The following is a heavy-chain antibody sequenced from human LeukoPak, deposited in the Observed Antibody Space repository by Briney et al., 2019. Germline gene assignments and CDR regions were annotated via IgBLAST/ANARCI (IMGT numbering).Heavy chain of an antibody. CDR2: ISYDGSNK. Sequence: PGGSLRLSCAASGFTFSSYAMHWVRQAPGKGLEWVAVISYDGSNKYYADSVKGRFTISRDNSKNTLYLQMNSLRAEDTAVYYCASWAVAGYNWFDPWGQGTLVTVSS. D-gene: IGHD6-19*01. CDR1: GFTFSSYA. J-gene: IGHJ5*02. V-gene: IGHV3-30-3*01. CDR3: ASWAVAGYNWFDP.